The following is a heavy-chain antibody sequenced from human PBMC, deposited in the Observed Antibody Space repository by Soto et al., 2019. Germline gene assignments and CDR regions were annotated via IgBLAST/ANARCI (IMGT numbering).Heavy chain of an antibody. Sequence: QITLKESGPTLMRPTQTLTLTCTFSGFSFSITGVGVGWIRQPPGEALEGLALIYWNDDKYYSPSLKNRLTIAKDTSKNLVVLTMTNMDPVDTATYYCAHTNILYFDSSGHHDSWGQGTLVTVSS. CDR3: AHTNILYFDSSGHHDS. CDR2: IYWNDDK. J-gene: IGHJ4*02. V-gene: IGHV2-5*01. D-gene: IGHD3-22*01. CDR1: GFSFSITGVG.